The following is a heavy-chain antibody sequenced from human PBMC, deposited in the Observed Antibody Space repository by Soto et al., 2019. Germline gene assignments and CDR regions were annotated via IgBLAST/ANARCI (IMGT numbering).Heavy chain of an antibody. Sequence: GASVKVSCKASGGTFSNDGFTWVRQAPGQGLEWMGGIIPVFGTPDYSLKFQDRVTITADESTSTVYMELSSLRSEDTAVYYCAKDLRVGLNSGFDIWGKGTMVTVSS. CDR1: GGTFSNDG. CDR3: AKDLRVGLNSGFDI. V-gene: IGHV1-69*13. J-gene: IGHJ3*02. D-gene: IGHD1-26*01. CDR2: IIPVFGTP.